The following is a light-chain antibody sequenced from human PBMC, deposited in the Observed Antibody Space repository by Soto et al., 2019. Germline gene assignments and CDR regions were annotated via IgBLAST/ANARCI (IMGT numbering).Light chain of an antibody. V-gene: IGKV1-27*01. CDR2: AAS. CDR1: QGISNY. CDR3: QKDKSAPRT. J-gene: IGKJ1*01. Sequence: DIQMTQAPSSLSASVGDRVTITCRASQGISNYLAWYQQKPGKVPKLMIYAASTLQSGVPSRFSGSGSGTDFTLTISSLKAADVATYYCQKDKSAPRTFAQGTKGEIK.